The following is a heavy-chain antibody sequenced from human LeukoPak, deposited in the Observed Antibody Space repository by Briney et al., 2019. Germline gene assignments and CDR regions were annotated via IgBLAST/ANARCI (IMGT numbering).Heavy chain of an antibody. CDR3: AREQVLWGFDL. CDR1: GGSSSSDY. CDR2: IYYRGST. V-gene: IGHV4-59*01. D-gene: IGHD7-27*01. J-gene: IGHJ2*01. Sequence: SQTLSLARTVAGGSSSSDYCRCLRQPPGKEQEWIGYIYYRGSTNYNPSLKSRVTISVDTSKNQFSLKLSSVTAADTAVYYCAREQVLWGFDLWGRGTLVTVSP.